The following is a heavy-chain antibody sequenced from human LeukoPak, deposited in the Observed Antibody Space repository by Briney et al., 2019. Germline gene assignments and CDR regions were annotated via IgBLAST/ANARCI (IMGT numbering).Heavy chain of an antibody. Sequence: GGSLRLSCAASGFTFSSYAMHWVRQAPGKGLEWVAVISYDRSNKYYADSVKGRFTISRDNSKNTLYLQMNSLRAEDTAVYYCARDEASGYSSSWGDYWGQGTLVTVSS. V-gene: IGHV3-30*04. CDR3: ARDEASGYSSSWGDY. CDR2: ISYDRSNK. J-gene: IGHJ4*02. CDR1: GFTFSSYA. D-gene: IGHD6-13*01.